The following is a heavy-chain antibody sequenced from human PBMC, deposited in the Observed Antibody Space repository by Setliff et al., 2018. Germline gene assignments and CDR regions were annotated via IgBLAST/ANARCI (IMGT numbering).Heavy chain of an antibody. CDR1: GFTFSSYE. D-gene: IGHD1-1*01. Sequence: GGSLRLSCAASGFTFSSYEMNWVRQAPGKGLEGVGRIKSKTDGGTIDYAAPVKGRLTISRDDSKNTLYLQMDSLKTEDTAVYYCTAGTGRSDFDYWGQGTLVTVSS. J-gene: IGHJ4*02. CDR3: TAGTGRSDFDY. CDR2: IKSKTDGGTI. V-gene: IGHV3-15*01.